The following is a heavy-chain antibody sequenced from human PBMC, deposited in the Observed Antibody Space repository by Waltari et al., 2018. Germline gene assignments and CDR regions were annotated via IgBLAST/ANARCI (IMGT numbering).Heavy chain of an antibody. V-gene: IGHV4-34*01. CDR3: ATRRGSAFDI. D-gene: IGHD3-10*01. CDR2: INHSGST. Sequence: QVQLQQWGAGLLKPSETLSLTCAVYGGSFSGYYWSWIRQPPGKGLEWIGEINHSGSTNYNPSLKSRVTISVDTAKNQFSLKLSSVTAADTAVYYCATRRGSAFDIWGQGTMVTVSS. CDR1: GGSFSGYY. J-gene: IGHJ3*02.